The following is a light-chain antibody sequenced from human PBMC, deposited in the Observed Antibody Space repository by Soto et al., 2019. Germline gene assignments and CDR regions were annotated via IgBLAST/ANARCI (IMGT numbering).Light chain of an antibody. Sequence: QSVLTQPPSASASLGASVTLTCTLSSGYSNYKVDWYQQRPGKDPRFVMRVGTGGIVGSKGDGIPDRFSVLGSGLNRYLTIKNIQEEDESDYHCGADHGSGSNFVVVFGGGTQLTVL. CDR3: GADHGSGSNFVVV. J-gene: IGLJ2*01. V-gene: IGLV9-49*01. CDR1: SGYSNYK. CDR2: VGTGGIVG.